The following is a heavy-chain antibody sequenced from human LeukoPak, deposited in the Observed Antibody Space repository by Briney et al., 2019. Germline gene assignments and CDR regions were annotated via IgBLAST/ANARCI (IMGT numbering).Heavy chain of an antibody. Sequence: SETLSLTCTVSGGSISGYYWTWIRQAAGKGLEWIGRIYTSGSTDYNPSLKSRVTMSLDTSKNQFSLKLTSVTAADTAVYYCARPGITMVRGVYYGMDVWGQGTTVTVSS. CDR3: ARPGITMVRGVYYGMDV. CDR2: IYTSGST. V-gene: IGHV4-4*07. D-gene: IGHD3-10*01. J-gene: IGHJ6*02. CDR1: GGSISGYY.